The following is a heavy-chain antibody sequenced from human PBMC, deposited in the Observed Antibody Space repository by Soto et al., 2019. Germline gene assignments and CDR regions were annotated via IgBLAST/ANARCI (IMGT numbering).Heavy chain of an antibody. D-gene: IGHD2-21*01. CDR3: AKVRASYLSASYFYYGLEV. CDR2: ISGSGSSV. CDR1: GFTFSHYV. J-gene: IGHJ6*02. Sequence: PAGSVRLSCAASGFTFSHYVLSWVRQAPGGGLEWVSSISGSGSSVYLADSVRGRFAMSRDLSTNTVSLQMNSLTVEDTATYYCAKVRASYLSASYFYYGLEVWGQGTTVTVSS. V-gene: IGHV3-23*01.